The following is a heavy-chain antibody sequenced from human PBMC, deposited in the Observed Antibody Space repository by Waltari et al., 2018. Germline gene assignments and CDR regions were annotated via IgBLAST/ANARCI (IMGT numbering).Heavy chain of an antibody. CDR1: GFTFSNNY. CDR3: ARSGLGSPLEWLRMFDY. J-gene: IGHJ4*02. CDR2: IYAGGRGATT. Sequence: EVQLVESGGGLIQPGGALRLSCAASGFTFSNNYMSWIRLAPGKGLEWVSTIYAGGRGATTSYADYVKGRFTISRDDAKNNLFLQRNSLGAEDTAVYYCARSGLGSPLEWLRMFDYWGQGTLVTVSS. V-gene: IGHV3-53*01. D-gene: IGHD5-12*01.